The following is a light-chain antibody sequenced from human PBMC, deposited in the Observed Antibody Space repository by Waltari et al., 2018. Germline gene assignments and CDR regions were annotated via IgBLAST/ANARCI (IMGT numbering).Light chain of an antibody. V-gene: IGLV2-8*01. Sequence: QSALTQPPSASGSPGQSVTISCTGTSSNVGSYNYVSGYQQHPAKAPRRIIYEVNKPPSGVPDRFSGSKSDNTASLTVSGLQAEDEADYYCSSYGSSEVFGGGTKVTVL. CDR1: SSNVGSYNY. CDR3: SSYGSSEV. J-gene: IGLJ2*01. CDR2: EVN.